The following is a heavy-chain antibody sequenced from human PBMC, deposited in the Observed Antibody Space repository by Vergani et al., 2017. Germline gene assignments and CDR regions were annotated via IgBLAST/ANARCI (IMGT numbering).Heavy chain of an antibody. CDR2: IHPADSDT. CDR3: AILYGRDSSGSKYFDY. CDR1: GYSFTNYW. D-gene: IGHD3-22*01. Sequence: EVQLVQSGAEVKKPGESLKISCQISGYSFTNYWIGWVRQMPGKGLEWMGIIHPADSDTRYSPSFQGQVTISVDKSISTAYLQRSSLTASDSAMYYCAILYGRDSSGSKYFDYWGQGTLVTVSS. J-gene: IGHJ4*02. V-gene: IGHV5-51*01.